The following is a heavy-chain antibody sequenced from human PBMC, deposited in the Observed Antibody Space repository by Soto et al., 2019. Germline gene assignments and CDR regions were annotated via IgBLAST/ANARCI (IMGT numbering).Heavy chain of an antibody. V-gene: IGHV1-18*01. J-gene: IGHJ4*02. Sequence: QVQLVQSGAEVKKPGASVKVSCKASGYTFTSYGISWVRQAPGQGLEWMGWISAYNGNTNYAQKLQGRATMTTDTSTSTAYMELRSLRSDDTAVYYCARVARDYFENYYFDYWGQGTLVTVSS. D-gene: IGHD4-17*01. CDR1: GYTFTSYG. CDR2: ISAYNGNT. CDR3: ARVARDYFENYYFDY.